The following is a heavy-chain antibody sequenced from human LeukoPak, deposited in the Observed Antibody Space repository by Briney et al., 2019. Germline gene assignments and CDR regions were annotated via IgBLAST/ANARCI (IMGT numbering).Heavy chain of an antibody. Sequence: RGESLKISCKGSGYSFTSYWIGWVRQMPGKGLEWMGIIYPGDSDTRYSPSFQGQVTISVDKSISTAYLQWSSLKASDTAMYYCARDYRYYYDSGNLDYFDYWGQGTLVTVSS. CDR1: GYSFTSYW. D-gene: IGHD3-10*01. V-gene: IGHV5-51*01. CDR2: IYPGDSDT. CDR3: ARDYRYYYDSGNLDYFDY. J-gene: IGHJ4*02.